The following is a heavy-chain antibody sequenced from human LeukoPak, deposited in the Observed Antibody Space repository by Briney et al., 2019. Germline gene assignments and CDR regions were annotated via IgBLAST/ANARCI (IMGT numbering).Heavy chain of an antibody. Sequence: GGSLRLSCVGIGFIFKSQDMNWVRQAPGKGLEWVSSISGSGTTAWYADAVKGRFTISRGNSKNTLSLQMNSLRAEDTAVYYCTRNMGLDSWGQGTLVTVST. D-gene: IGHD2/OR15-2a*01. CDR2: ISGSGTTA. CDR3: TRNMGLDS. CDR1: GFIFKSQD. V-gene: IGHV3-23*01. J-gene: IGHJ4*02.